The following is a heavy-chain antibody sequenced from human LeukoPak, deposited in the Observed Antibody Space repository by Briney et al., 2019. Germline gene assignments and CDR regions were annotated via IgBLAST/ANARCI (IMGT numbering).Heavy chain of an antibody. J-gene: IGHJ4*02. CDR3: ARVRYGNYFDY. V-gene: IGHV3-7*04. CDR1: GFTFTDSW. CDR2: IKPDGTEK. D-gene: IGHD3-16*02. Sequence: GGSLRLSCAASGFTFTDSWMSWVRQPPGKGLEGVVNIKPDGTEKYYVDSLKGRFTVSRDNAKNSLYLQMSSLRVEDTAVYYCARVRYGNYFDYWGQGTLVTVSS.